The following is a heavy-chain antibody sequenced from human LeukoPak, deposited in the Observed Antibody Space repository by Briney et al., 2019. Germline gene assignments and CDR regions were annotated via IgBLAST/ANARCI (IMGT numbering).Heavy chain of an antibody. CDR1: GYSISSGYY. V-gene: IGHV4-4*07. CDR3: ARGGEGHDFWSGYFWFDP. D-gene: IGHD3-3*01. J-gene: IGHJ5*02. CDR2: IYTSGST. Sequence: SETLSLTCTVSGYSISSGYYWSWIRQPAGKGLEWIGRIYTSGSTNYNPSLKSRVTMSVDTSKNQFSLKLSSVTAADTAVYYCARGGEGHDFWSGYFWFDPWGQGTLVTVSS.